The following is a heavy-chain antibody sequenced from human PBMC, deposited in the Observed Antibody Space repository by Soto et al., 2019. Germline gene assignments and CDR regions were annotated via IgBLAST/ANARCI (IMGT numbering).Heavy chain of an antibody. CDR2: IYSSGST. CDR1: VGSITNYY. Sequence: QVQLQQSGPGLVRPSETLSLSCTVSVGSITNYYWSWIRQSPGKRLEWIGNIYSSGSTNYNPSLTCRVTMSVDTSKNQISLKLSSVTTADTAIYYCARAFCTGNSCYSVDPWGQGTLVTVSS. V-gene: IGHV4-59*01. J-gene: IGHJ5*02. CDR3: ARAFCTGNSCYSVDP. D-gene: IGHD2-15*01.